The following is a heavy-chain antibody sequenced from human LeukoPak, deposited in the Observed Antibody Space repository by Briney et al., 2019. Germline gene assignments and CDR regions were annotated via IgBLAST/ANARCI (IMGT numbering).Heavy chain of an antibody. V-gene: IGHV3-30*14. CDR2: ISYDGSNK. D-gene: IGHD2-2*02. Sequence: PGRSLRLSCAASGFTFSSYAMHWVRQAPGKGLEWVAVISYDGSNKYYADSVKGRFTISRDNSKNTLYLQMNSLRAEDTAVYYCAAFCSSTNCYTPLDYWGQGTLVTVSS. CDR1: GFTFSSYA. CDR3: AAFCSSTNCYTPLDY. J-gene: IGHJ4*02.